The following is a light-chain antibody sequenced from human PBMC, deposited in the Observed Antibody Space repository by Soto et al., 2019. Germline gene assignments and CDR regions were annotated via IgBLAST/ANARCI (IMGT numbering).Light chain of an antibody. Sequence: QSALTQPPSASGTPGQTVTISCSGSSSNIGTNTVNWYQQLPGTAPKLPIYSNNQRPSGVPDRFSGSKSGTSASLAISGLQSEDEADYYCAAWDGSLNGYFFGTGTKVTVL. CDR2: SNN. CDR3: AAWDGSLNGYF. CDR1: SSNIGTNT. J-gene: IGLJ1*01. V-gene: IGLV1-44*01.